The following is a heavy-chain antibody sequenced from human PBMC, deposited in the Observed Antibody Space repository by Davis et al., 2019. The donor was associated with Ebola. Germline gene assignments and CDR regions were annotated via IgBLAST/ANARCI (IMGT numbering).Heavy chain of an antibody. V-gene: IGHV3-9*01. D-gene: IGHD1-26*01. Sequence: SLKISCAASGFTFDDYAMHWVRQAPGKGLEWVSGISWNSGSIGYADSVKGRFTISRDNAKNSLYLQMNSLRAEDTAVYYCARGGFAGATPDLWGQGTLVTVSS. CDR3: ARGGFAGATPDL. CDR2: ISWNSGSI. CDR1: GFTFDDYA. J-gene: IGHJ5*02.